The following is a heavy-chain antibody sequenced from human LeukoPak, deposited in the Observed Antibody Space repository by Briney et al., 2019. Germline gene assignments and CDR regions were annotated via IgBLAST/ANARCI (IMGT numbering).Heavy chain of an antibody. CDR1: GFTFSSYA. D-gene: IGHD3-10*01. Sequence: PGGSLRLSCAASGFTFSSYAMSWVRQAPGKGLEWVGFIRSKAYGGTTEYAASVKGRFTISRDDSKSIAYLQMNSLRTEDTAVYYCTREYRLWFGEAIPGYWGQGTLVTVSS. V-gene: IGHV3-49*04. CDR2: IRSKAYGGTT. J-gene: IGHJ4*02. CDR3: TREYRLWFGEAIPGY.